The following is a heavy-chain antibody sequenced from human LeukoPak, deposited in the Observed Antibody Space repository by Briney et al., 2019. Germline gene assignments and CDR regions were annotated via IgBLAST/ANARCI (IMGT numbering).Heavy chain of an antibody. Sequence: GGSLRLSCAASEFTFSSYTMHWVRQAPGKGLEWVAVISYDGSNKYYADSVKGRFTISRDNSKNTLYLQMNSLRAEDTAVYYCAKAGGDGDYGFGFDYWGQGTLVTVSS. CDR3: AKAGGDGDYGFGFDY. CDR2: ISYDGSNK. J-gene: IGHJ4*02. V-gene: IGHV3-30*04. D-gene: IGHD4-17*01. CDR1: EFTFSSYT.